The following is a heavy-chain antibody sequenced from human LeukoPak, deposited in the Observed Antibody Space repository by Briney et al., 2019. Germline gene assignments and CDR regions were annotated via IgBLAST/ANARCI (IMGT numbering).Heavy chain of an antibody. CDR2: IKQGGREK. D-gene: IGHD6-19*01. J-gene: IGHJ4*02. CDR1: GFTFNDYW. CDR3: ALGSGWHASY. V-gene: IGHV3-7*03. Sequence: PGGSLRLSCAASGFTFNDYWMTWVRQAPGKGLEWVANIKQGGREKNYVDSVKGRFTISSDDAKKSLYMQMNGLRPEDTALYYCALGSGWHASYWGRGTLVTVS.